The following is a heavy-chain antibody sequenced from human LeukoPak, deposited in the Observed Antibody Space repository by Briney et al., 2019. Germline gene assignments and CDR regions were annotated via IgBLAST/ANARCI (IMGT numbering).Heavy chain of an antibody. Sequence: GASVKVSCKASGYTFTGYYMHWVRQAPGQGPEWMGWIDLNNGATKYAPKFQGRVTITRDTSINTAYMELSSLTSDDTAVYYCARDSTAAAGSYFDYWGQGTLVTVSS. D-gene: IGHD6-13*01. CDR3: ARDSTAAAGSYFDY. J-gene: IGHJ4*02. V-gene: IGHV1-2*02. CDR1: GYTFTGYY. CDR2: IDLNNGAT.